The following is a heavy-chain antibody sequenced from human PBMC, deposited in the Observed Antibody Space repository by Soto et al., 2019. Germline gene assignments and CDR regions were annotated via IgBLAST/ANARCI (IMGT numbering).Heavy chain of an antibody. V-gene: IGHV1-2*02. Sequence: ASVKVSCKASGYIFIGFYMHWVRQAPGQGLEWMGWINPDSGGTNYAQRFQGRVTMTRDASVNTAYMELSGLRSDDTAVYYCARDRGPLPAAIHGMDVWGQGTTVTVSS. CDR3: ARDRGPLPAAIHGMDV. J-gene: IGHJ6*02. CDR2: INPDSGGT. CDR1: GYIFIGFY. D-gene: IGHD2-2*02.